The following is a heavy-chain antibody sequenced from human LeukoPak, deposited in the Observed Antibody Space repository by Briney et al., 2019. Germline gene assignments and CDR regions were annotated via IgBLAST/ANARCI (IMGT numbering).Heavy chain of an antibody. V-gene: IGHV3-7*01. D-gene: IGHD3-10*01. CDR3: ASVRGSGCFDY. CDR2: IKQDGSEK. J-gene: IGHJ4*02. Sequence: GGSLRLSCAASGFTLSSYWMSWVRQAPGKGLEWVANIKQDGSEKYYVDSVKGRFTVSRDNAKNSLFLEMNSLRAEDTAVYYCASVRGSGCFDYWGQGTLVTVSS. CDR1: GFTLSSYW.